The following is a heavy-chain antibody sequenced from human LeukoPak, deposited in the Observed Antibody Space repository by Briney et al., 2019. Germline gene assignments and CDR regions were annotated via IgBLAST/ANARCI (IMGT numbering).Heavy chain of an antibody. Sequence: GGSLRLSCAPSGFTFSSYGMHWVRQAPGKGLEGVAVISYDGSNKYYADSVKGRFTISRDNSKNTLYLQMNSMRAEDTAVYYCAKDIGIAAASGFDYWGQGTLVTVSS. CDR3: AKDIGIAAASGFDY. J-gene: IGHJ4*02. D-gene: IGHD6-13*01. CDR2: ISYDGSNK. CDR1: GFTFSSYG. V-gene: IGHV3-30*18.